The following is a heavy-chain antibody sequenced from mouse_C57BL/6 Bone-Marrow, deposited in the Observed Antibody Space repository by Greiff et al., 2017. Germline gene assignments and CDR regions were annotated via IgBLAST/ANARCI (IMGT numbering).Heavy chain of an antibody. V-gene: IGHV5-12*01. CDR2: ISNGGGST. J-gene: IGHJ4*01. Sequence: EVKVVESGGGLVQPGGSLKLSCAASGFTFSDYYMYWVRQTPEKRLEWVAYISNGGGSTYYPDTVKGRFTISRDNAKNTLYLQMSRLKSEDTAMYYCARQGEAMDYWGQGTSVTVSS. CDR1: GFTFSDYY. CDR3: ARQGEAMDY.